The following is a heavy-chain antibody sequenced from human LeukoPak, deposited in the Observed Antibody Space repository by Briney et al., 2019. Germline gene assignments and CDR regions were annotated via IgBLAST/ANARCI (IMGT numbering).Heavy chain of an antibody. J-gene: IGHJ4*02. CDR1: GYSISSGYY. CDR2: IYHGGST. CDR3: ARVAPPHIVVVPAAIIAYYFDY. Sequence: ASETLSLTCAVSGYSISSGYYWGWIRQPPGKGLEWIGSIYHGGSTYYNPSLKSRVTISVDTSKNQFSLKLSSVTAADTAVYYCARVAPPHIVVVPAAIIAYYFDYWGQGTLVTVSS. V-gene: IGHV4-38-2*01. D-gene: IGHD2-2*02.